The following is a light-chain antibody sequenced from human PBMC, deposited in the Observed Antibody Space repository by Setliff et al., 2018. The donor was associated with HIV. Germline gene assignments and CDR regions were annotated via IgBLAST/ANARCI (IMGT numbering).Light chain of an antibody. J-gene: IGLJ2*01. CDR1: SGSIASNY. CDR3: QPYGSDIVI. Sequence: NFMLTQPHSVSESPGKTVTISCTRSSGSIASNYVQWYQQRPGSSPTTVIYEDKQRPSGVPDRFSGSLDSSSNSASLTISGLKTEDEADYYCQPYGSDIVIFGGGTKVTVL. V-gene: IGLV6-57*01. CDR2: EDK.